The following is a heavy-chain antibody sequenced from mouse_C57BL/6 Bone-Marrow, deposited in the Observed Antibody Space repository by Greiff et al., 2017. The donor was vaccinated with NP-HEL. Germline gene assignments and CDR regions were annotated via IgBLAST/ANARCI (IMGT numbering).Heavy chain of an antibody. CDR2: IYPRDGST. Sequence: VKLMESGPELVKPGASVKLSCKASGYTFTSYDINWVKQRPGQGLEWIGWIYPRDGSTKYNEKFKGKATLTVDTSSSTAYMELHSLTSEDSAVYFCAREASYYYGSSWAMDYWGQGTSVTVSS. CDR3: AREASYYYGSSWAMDY. J-gene: IGHJ4*01. CDR1: GYTFTSYD. V-gene: IGHV1-85*01. D-gene: IGHD1-1*01.